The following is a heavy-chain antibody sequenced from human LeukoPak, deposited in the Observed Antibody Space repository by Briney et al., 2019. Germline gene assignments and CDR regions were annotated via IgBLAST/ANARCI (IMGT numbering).Heavy chain of an antibody. D-gene: IGHD3-10*01. Sequence: GSLRLSCAASGFTVSSNYMSWVRQAPGKGLEWIGEINHSGSTNYNPSLKSRVTISLDTSKNQFSLKLSSVTAEDTAVYYCARVYYGSPYRGYGSGRRRDYWGQGTLVTVSS. CDR2: INHSGST. CDR3: ARVYYGSPYRGYGSGRRRDY. J-gene: IGHJ4*02. CDR1: GFTVSSNY. V-gene: IGHV4-34*01.